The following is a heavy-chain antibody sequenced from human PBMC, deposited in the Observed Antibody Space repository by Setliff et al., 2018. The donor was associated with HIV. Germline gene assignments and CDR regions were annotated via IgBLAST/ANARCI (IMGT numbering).Heavy chain of an antibody. V-gene: IGHV3-15*01. CDR2: IKNIYEGGTT. CDR3: VRDGNVGWNDLDY. CDR1: GFPFDKAW. D-gene: IGHD1-1*01. J-gene: IGHJ4*02. Sequence: GGSLRLSCTASGFPFDKAWMSWVRQAPGKGLEWVGRIKNIYEGGTTDYAAPVKGRFTISRDDSESTVYLQMNSLRAEDTAIYFCVRDGNVGWNDLDYWGQGTLVTVSS.